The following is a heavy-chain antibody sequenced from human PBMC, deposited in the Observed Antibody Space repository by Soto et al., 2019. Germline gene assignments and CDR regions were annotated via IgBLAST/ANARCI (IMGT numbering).Heavy chain of an antibody. D-gene: IGHD3-10*01. CDR2: IWYDGSNK. Sequence: GGSLRLSCAASGFTFSSYGMHWVRQAPGKGLEWVAVIWYDGSNKYYADSVKGRFTISRDNSKNTLYLQMNSLRAEDTAVYYCASLYYYGSGSYPVAPLFDYWGQGTLVTVSS. J-gene: IGHJ4*02. CDR1: GFTFSSYG. CDR3: ASLYYYGSGSYPVAPLFDY. V-gene: IGHV3-33*01.